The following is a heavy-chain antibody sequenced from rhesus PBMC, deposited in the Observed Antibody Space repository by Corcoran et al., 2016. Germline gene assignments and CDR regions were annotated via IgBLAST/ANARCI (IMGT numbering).Heavy chain of an antibody. CDR3: ARIKVNRFDV. J-gene: IGHJ5-1*01. Sequence: QVQLQESGPGLVKPSETLSLTCAVSGYSISSGYVWSWIPQPPGKGLEWIGDMSYSGSSYYTPSFKSRVTISIDTSKNQFSLKLSSVTAADTAEYYCARIKVNRFDVWGPGVLVTVSS. CDR2: MSYSGSS. CDR1: GYSISSGYV. V-gene: IGHV4-127*01.